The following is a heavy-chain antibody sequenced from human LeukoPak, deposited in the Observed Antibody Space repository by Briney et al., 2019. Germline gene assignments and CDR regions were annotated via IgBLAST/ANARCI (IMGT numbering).Heavy chain of an antibody. CDR3: AXGSGTIFGVATIPGDY. J-gene: IGHJ4*02. D-gene: IGHD3-3*01. V-gene: IGHV1-46*01. CDR2: INPGGGST. CDR1: GYTFTGYY. Sequence: GASVKVSCKASGYTFTGYYMHWVRQAPGQGLEWMGIINPGGGSTSYAQKFQGRVTMTRDTSTSTVYMELSSLRSEDTAVYYCAXGSGTIFGVATIPGDYWGQGTLVTVSS.